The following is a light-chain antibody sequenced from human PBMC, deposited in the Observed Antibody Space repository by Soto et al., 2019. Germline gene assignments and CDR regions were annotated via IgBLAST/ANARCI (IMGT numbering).Light chain of an antibody. Sequence: QSALTQPPSASGSPGQSVTISCTGTSSDVGGYNYVSWYQQHPGKAPKLMIYDVTTRPSGVPDRFSASKSGNTASLTVSGLQVEDEADYYCSSYVGGDNLVFGGGTKVTVL. CDR1: SSDVGGYNY. CDR3: SSYVGGDNLV. J-gene: IGLJ2*01. CDR2: DVT. V-gene: IGLV2-8*01.